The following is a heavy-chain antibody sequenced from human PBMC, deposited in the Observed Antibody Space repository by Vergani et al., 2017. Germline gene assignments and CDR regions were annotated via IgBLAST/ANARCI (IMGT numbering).Heavy chain of an antibody. CDR3: TXDRLDDSYAYFDY. Sequence: EVHLVESGGGLVQPGRSLRLSCSGSGFTLGAYAMTWVRQAPGKGLEWVAFIWSKPYGGTTEYAASVKGRFTISRDDSKSIAYLQMSSLKAEDTAVYYCTXDRLDDSYAYFDYWGQGTLVTVSP. CDR1: GFTLGAYA. J-gene: IGHJ4*02. CDR2: IWSKPYGGTT. V-gene: IGHV3-49*04. D-gene: IGHD3-16*01.